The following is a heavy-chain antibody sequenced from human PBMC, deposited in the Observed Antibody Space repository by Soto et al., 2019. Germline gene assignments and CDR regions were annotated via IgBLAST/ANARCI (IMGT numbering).Heavy chain of an antibody. CDR3: ARRSSGKDYDFWSGYSYYFEY. CDR1: GFTFSDYY. CDR2: ISSSSSYT. J-gene: IGHJ4*02. D-gene: IGHD3-3*01. V-gene: IGHV3-11*06. Sequence: GGSLRLSCAASGFTFSDYYMSWIRQAPGKGLEWVSYISSSSSYTNYADSVKGRFTISRDNAKNSLYLQMNSLRAEDTAVYYCARRSSGKDYDFWSGYSYYFEYWGQGTLVTVLL.